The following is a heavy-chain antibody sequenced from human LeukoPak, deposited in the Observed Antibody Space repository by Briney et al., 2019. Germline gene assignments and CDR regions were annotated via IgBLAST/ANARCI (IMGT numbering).Heavy chain of an antibody. Sequence: PSGTLSLTCAVSGGSISSSNWWSWVRQPPGKGLEWIGEINHSGSTNYNPSLKSRVTISVDKSKNQFSLKLSSVTAADTAVYYCARVSIDFWSGYWYYYGMDVWGQGTTVTVSS. CDR1: GGSISSSNW. J-gene: IGHJ6*02. CDR3: ARVSIDFWSGYWYYYGMDV. V-gene: IGHV4-4*02. D-gene: IGHD3-3*01. CDR2: INHSGST.